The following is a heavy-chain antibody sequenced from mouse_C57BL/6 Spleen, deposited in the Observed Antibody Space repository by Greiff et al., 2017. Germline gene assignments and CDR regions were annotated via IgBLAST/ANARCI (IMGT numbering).Heavy chain of an antibody. CDR3: ARHEVEAMDY. CDR1: GFTFSSYG. D-gene: IGHD1-3*01. J-gene: IGHJ4*01. Sequence: EVKLMESGGDLVKPGGSLKLSCAASGFTFSSYGMSWVRQTPDKRLEWVATISSGGSYTYYPDSVKGRFTISRDNAKNTLYLQMSSLKSEDTAMYYCARHEVEAMDYWGQGTSVTVSS. V-gene: IGHV5-6*01. CDR2: ISSGGSYT.